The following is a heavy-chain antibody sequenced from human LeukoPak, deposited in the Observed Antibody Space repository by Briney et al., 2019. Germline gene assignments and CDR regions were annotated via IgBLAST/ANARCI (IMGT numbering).Heavy chain of an antibody. CDR3: ARDVVVVPAAIHYGMDV. CDR2: INHSGRT. Sequence: SETLSLTCAVSGGSFSDYFWGWLRQPPGKGLEWIGEINHSGRTYYNPSLKSRVTISVDTSKNQFSLNLSSVTAADPAVYYCARDVVVVPAAIHYGMDVWGQGTTVTVSS. D-gene: IGHD2-2*01. J-gene: IGHJ6*01. CDR1: GGSFSDYF. V-gene: IGHV4-34*01.